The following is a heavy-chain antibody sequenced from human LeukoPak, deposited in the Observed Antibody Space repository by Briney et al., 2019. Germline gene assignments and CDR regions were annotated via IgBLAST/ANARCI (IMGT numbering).Heavy chain of an antibody. J-gene: IGHJ4*02. V-gene: IGHV3-69-1*02. CDR2: ISTGSEVL. D-gene: IGHD2-21*02. Sequence: GGSLRLSCAASGFTFNDYHMNWVRQAPGKGLEWVSSISTGSEVLYYADSVRGRFTISRDNAKNSLYLQMNSLRADDTAVYYCAREREGYCGGDCPPDYWGQGTLVTVSS. CDR1: GFTFNDYH. CDR3: AREREGYCGGDCPPDY.